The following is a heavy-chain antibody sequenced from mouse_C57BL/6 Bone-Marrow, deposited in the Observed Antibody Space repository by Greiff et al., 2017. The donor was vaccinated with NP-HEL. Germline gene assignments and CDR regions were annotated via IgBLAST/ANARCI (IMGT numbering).Heavy chain of an antibody. CDR3: ARKGNWDNYAMDY. V-gene: IGHV1-19*01. CDR1: GYTFTDYY. J-gene: IGHJ4*01. CDR2: INPYNGGT. D-gene: IGHD4-1*01. Sequence: VQLKESGPVLVKPGASVKMSCKASGYTFTDYYMNWVKQSHGKSLEWIGVINPYNGGTSYNQKFKGKATLTVDKSSSTAYMELNSLTSEDSAVYYCARKGNWDNYAMDYWGQGTSVTVSS.